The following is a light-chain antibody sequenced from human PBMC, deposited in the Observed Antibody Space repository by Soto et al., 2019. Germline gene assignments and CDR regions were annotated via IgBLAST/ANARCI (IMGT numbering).Light chain of an antibody. Sequence: EIVLTQSPGTLSVSPGGTATLSCRASQSVTSSYLAWYQQQPSQAPRLLIYGATSRATGIPDRFSGSGSGIDFTLTISRLEPEDLAVYFCQQYDSAPFTFGPGTKVEI. CDR1: QSVTSSY. CDR2: GAT. J-gene: IGKJ3*01. CDR3: QQYDSAPFT. V-gene: IGKV3-20*01.